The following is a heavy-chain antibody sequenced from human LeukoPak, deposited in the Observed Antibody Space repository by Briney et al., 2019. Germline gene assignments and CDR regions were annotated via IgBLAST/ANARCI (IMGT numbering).Heavy chain of an antibody. CDR2: IYHSGST. CDR1: GYSISSGYY. J-gene: IGHJ4*02. CDR3: ARGRVGSSTSCYDY. D-gene: IGHD2-2*01. Sequence: SETLSLTCTVSGYSISSGYYWGWIRQPPGKGLEWIGSIYHSGSTYYNPSLKSRVTISVDTSKNQFSLKLSSVTAADTAVYYCARGRVGSSTSCYDYWGQGTLVTVSS. V-gene: IGHV4-38-2*02.